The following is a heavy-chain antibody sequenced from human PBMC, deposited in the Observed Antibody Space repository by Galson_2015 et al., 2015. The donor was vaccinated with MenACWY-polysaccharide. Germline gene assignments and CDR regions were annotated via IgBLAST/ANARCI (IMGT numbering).Heavy chain of an antibody. D-gene: IGHD3-22*01. CDR3: ARDSDDNRPPDYYDI. V-gene: IGHV3-23*01. J-gene: IGHJ3*02. Sequence: QYADSVKGRFPISRDNSKNPLYLQMNSLRAEDTAVYYCARDSDDNRPPDYYDIWGQGTMVTVSS.